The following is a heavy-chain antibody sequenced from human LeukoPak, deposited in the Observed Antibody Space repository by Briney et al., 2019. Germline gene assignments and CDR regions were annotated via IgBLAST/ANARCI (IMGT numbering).Heavy chain of an antibody. CDR3: ALAEAAPLGY. J-gene: IGHJ4*02. V-gene: IGHV3-23*01. D-gene: IGHD2-15*01. CDR2: ISGSGGST. Sequence: PGGSLGLSCAASGFTFSSYAMSWVRQAPGKGLEWVSAISGSGGSTYYADSVKGRFTISRDNAKNSLYLQMNSLRAEDTAVYYCALAEAAPLGYWGQGTLVTVSS. CDR1: GFTFSSYA.